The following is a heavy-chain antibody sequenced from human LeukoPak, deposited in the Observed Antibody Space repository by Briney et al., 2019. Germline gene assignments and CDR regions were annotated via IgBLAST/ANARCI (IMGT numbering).Heavy chain of an antibody. V-gene: IGHV3-30*18. D-gene: IGHD5-18*01. Sequence: GGSLRLSCAASGFTFSSYGMHWVRQAPGKGLEWVTVISNDGSKDQYADSVKGRYTVSRDNSKNTLYLQRNSLRPEDTAVYYCAKRLVGGYSYGPLDYWGQGTLVTVSS. CDR3: AKRLVGGYSYGPLDY. CDR1: GFTFSSYG. J-gene: IGHJ4*02. CDR2: ISNDGSKD.